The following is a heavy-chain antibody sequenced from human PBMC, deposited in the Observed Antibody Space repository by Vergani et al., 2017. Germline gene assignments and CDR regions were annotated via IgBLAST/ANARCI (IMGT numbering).Heavy chain of an antibody. CDR2: VDPEDGET. CDR1: GYTFTDHY. V-gene: IGHV1-69-2*01. D-gene: IGHD4-17*01. J-gene: IGHJ6*02. CDR3: ATPPTVTTGGMEV. Sequence: EVQLVQSGAEVKKPGATMKISCKVSGYTFTDHYMHWVKQAPGKGLEWMGLVDPEDGETIYAEKFKGRVTIAADTSTDTAHLELSRLRSEDTAVYYCATPPTVTTGGMEVWGQGTTVTVSS.